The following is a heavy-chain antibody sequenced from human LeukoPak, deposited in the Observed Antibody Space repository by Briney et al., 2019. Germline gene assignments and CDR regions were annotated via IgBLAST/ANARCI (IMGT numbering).Heavy chain of an antibody. V-gene: IGHV4-61*01. J-gene: IGHJ4*02. CDR3: ARAYDFWSGFLDY. Sequence: SETLSLTCAVSDYSISSDYYWDWIRQPPGKGLEWIGYIYYSGSTNYNPSLKSRVTISVDTSKNQFSLKLSSVTAADTAVYYCARAYDFWSGFLDYWGQGTLVTVSS. CDR1: DYSISSDYY. CDR2: IYYSGST. D-gene: IGHD3-3*01.